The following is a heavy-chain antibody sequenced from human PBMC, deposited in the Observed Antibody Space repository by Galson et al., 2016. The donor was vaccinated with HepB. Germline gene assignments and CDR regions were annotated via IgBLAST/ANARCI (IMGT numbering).Heavy chain of an antibody. D-gene: IGHD1-26*01. CDR2: LSSTSSTI. CDR3: SRELMGSKEYYYYGMDV. CDR1: GFSFSSYN. Sequence: SLRLSCAASGFSFSSYNMNWVRQAPGKGLEWVSFLSSTSSTIYYADSVKGRFTISRDNAKNSLYLHMNSLRDEDTAVYYCSRELMGSKEYYYYGMDVWGQGATGTVSS. J-gene: IGHJ6*02. V-gene: IGHV3-48*02.